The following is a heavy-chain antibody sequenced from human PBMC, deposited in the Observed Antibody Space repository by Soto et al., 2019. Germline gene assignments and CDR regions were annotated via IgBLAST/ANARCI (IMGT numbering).Heavy chain of an antibody. Sequence: LILSCAASGFTFSSYCMHWVRHGPGKGLEWVAFIWHDGGNKFYAESVKGRFTISRDNPKNTLYLQMTSLSAEDTAMYYCARDGDVNTGFGKDYWGQGTLVTVSS. V-gene: IGHV3-33*01. D-gene: IGHD3-16*01. CDR3: ARDGDVNTGFGKDY. J-gene: IGHJ4*02. CDR1: GFTFSSYC. CDR2: IWHDGGNK.